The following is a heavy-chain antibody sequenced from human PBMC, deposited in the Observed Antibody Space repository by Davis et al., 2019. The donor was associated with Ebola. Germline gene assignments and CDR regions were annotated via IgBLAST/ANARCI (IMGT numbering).Heavy chain of an antibody. Sequence: SVKVSCKASGGTFSSYAISWVRQAPGQGLEWMGGIIPIFGTTNYAQKFQGRVTITAEKSTSTAYMELSSLRSEDTAVYYCASRGGSYYWGRCYFDYWGQGTLVTVSS. D-gene: IGHD1-26*01. CDR2: IIPIFGTT. CDR1: GGTFSSYA. V-gene: IGHV1-69*06. J-gene: IGHJ4*02. CDR3: ASRGGSYYWGRCYFDY.